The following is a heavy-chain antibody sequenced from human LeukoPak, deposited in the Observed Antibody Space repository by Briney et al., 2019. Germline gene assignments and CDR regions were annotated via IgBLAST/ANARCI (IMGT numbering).Heavy chain of an antibody. CDR1: GSSITTYTH. D-gene: IGHD3-3*01. CDR2: IYYSGST. Sequence: PSETLSLTCTVSGSSITTYTHWGWIRQSPGKGLEWIGYIYYSGSTNYNPSLKSRVTISVDTSKNQFSLILNSVTAADTAVYYCARERSGSEIFARSFDIWGQGTMVTVSS. V-gene: IGHV4-59*12. CDR3: ARERSGSEIFARSFDI. J-gene: IGHJ3*02.